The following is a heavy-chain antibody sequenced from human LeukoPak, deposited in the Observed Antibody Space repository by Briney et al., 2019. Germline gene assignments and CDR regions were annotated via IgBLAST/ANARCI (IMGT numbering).Heavy chain of an antibody. D-gene: IGHD5-12*01. CDR2: MNPNSGNT. CDR1: GYTFSSYD. V-gene: IGHV1-8*03. Sequence: ASVKVSCKASGYTFSSYDVNWVRQATGQGLEWMGWMNPNSGNTGYAQKFQGRVTISRNTSITTAYMELSGLTSEDTAVYYCASYSGYAQWGQGTLVTVSS. J-gene: IGHJ4*02. CDR3: ASYSGYAQ.